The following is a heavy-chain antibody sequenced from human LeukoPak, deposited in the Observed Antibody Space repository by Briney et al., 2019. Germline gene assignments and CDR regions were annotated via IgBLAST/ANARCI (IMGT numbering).Heavy chain of an antibody. D-gene: IGHD2-21*01. Sequence: GGSLRLSCTTSGITFSNSWMSWVRQAPGKGLEWVATIRPDGSEGYYADSVRGRFTIFRDNSKNSFYLQMSSLRAEDTGVFYCARDVAYSAFDYWGQGTLVTVSS. V-gene: IGHV3-7*01. CDR2: IRPDGSEG. CDR3: ARDVAYSAFDY. J-gene: IGHJ4*02. CDR1: GITFSNSW.